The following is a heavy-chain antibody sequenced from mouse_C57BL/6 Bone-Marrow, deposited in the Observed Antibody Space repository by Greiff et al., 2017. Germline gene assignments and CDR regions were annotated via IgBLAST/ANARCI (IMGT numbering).Heavy chain of an antibody. CDR3: TRGYGSSLYAMDY. Sequence: EVHLVESGGGLVKPGGSLKLSCAASGFTFSSYAMSWVRQTPEKRLEWVATISDGGSYTYYPDNVKGRFTISRDNARNTLYLQMSSLKSEDTAMYYCTRGYGSSLYAMDYWGQGTSVTVSS. J-gene: IGHJ4*01. CDR1: GFTFSSYA. CDR2: ISDGGSYT. D-gene: IGHD1-1*01. V-gene: IGHV5-4*01.